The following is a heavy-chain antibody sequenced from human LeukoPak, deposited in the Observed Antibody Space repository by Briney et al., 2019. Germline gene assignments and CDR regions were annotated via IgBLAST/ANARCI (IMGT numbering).Heavy chain of an antibody. J-gene: IGHJ4*02. V-gene: IGHV1-2*06. CDR3: ARDRIAAAGTGSYYFDY. Sequence: ASVKVSCKASGYTFTGYYMHWVRQAPGQGLEWMGRINPNSGGTNYAQKFQGRVTMTRDTSISTAYMELSRLRSDDTAVYYCARDRIAAAGTGSYYFDYWGQGTLVTVSS. CDR1: GYTFTGYY. D-gene: IGHD6-13*01. CDR2: INPNSGGT.